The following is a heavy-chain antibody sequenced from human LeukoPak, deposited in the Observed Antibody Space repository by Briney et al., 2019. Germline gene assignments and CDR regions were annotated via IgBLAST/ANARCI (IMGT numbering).Heavy chain of an antibody. CDR2: ISSNGGST. CDR1: GFTFSSYA. Sequence: GGSLRLSCAASGFTFSSYAMHWVRQAPGKGLEYVSAISSNGGSTSYANSVKGRFTISRDNSKNTLYLQMGSQRAEDMAVYYCAREASIVVRCSDCWGHRILVSVSS. CDR3: AREASIVVRCSDC. J-gene: IGHJ4*03. D-gene: IGHD6-6*01. V-gene: IGHV3-64*01.